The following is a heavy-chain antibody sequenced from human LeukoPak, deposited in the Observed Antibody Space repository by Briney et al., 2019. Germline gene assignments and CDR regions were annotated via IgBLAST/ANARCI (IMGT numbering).Heavy chain of an antibody. D-gene: IGHD1-26*01. V-gene: IGHV3-74*01. J-gene: IGHJ4*02. CDR1: GFTFSNYW. Sequence: GGSRRLSCVASGFTFSNYWMHWVRQAPGKGLVWVSRVNTDESRTNYADSVKGRFTISRDNAKNTVYLQMNSLRAEDTAVYYCANSQWELPLDYWGQGTLVTVSS. CDR3: ANSQWELPLDY. CDR2: VNTDESRT.